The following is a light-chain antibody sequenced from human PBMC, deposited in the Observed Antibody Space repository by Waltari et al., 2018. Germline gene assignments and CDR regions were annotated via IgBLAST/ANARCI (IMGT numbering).Light chain of an antibody. J-gene: IGLJ3*02. CDR3: CSFAGTYTWV. CDR2: DVT. V-gene: IGLV2-11*01. CDR1: TSDVGGYNY. Sequence: ALTQPRSVSGSPGQSVTISCTGPTSDVGGYNYVSWYQHHPGKAPKLMIFDVTQRPSGVPDRFSGSKSANTASLTISGLQAEDEADYYCCSFAGTYTWVFGGGTKVTVL.